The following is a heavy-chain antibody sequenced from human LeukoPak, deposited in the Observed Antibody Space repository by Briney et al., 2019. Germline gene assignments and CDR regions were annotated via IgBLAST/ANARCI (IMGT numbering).Heavy chain of an antibody. CDR2: IFHRGGT. CDR1: NDSISSGDYY. CDR3: VREILYCSGGSCYRGPFDN. Sequence: SETLSLTCTVSNDSISSGDYYWNWIRQPPGKGLEWIGYIFHRGGTSYNPSLKSRILFSVDTSQNQFSLRLNSVTAADTAVYYCVREILYCSGGSCYRGPFDNWGQGTLVTVSS. D-gene: IGHD2-15*01. J-gene: IGHJ4*02. V-gene: IGHV4-30-4*01.